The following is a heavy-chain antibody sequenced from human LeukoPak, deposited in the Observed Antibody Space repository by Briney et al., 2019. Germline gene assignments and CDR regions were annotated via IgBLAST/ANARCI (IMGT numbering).Heavy chain of an antibody. D-gene: IGHD5-24*01. Sequence: PGGSLRLSCAASGFTFTSNAMSWVRQAPGKGLEWVSAISGSGGSTYYADSVRGRFTISRDNSKGTLFLQMNSLRAEDTALYYCPKDQRVGSRVVTHCHWGQRTLGTVSS. CDR3: PKDQRVGSRVVTHCH. CDR1: GFTFTSNA. CDR2: ISGSGGST. V-gene: IGHV3-23*01. J-gene: IGHJ1*01.